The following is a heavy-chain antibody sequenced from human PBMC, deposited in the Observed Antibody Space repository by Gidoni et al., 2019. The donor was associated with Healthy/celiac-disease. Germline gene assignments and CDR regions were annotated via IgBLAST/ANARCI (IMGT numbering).Heavy chain of an antibody. CDR3: ASLPEYDFWSGYYGGYGMDV. Sequence: EVQLVESGGGLVKPGGSLRLSCAASGFTFSSYSMNWVRQAPGKGLEWVSSISSSSSYIYYADSVKGRFTISRDNAKNSLYLQMNSLRAEDTAVYYCASLPEYDFWSGYYGGYGMDVWGQGTTVTVSS. CDR2: ISSSSSYI. J-gene: IGHJ6*02. CDR1: GFTFSSYS. D-gene: IGHD3-3*01. V-gene: IGHV3-21*01.